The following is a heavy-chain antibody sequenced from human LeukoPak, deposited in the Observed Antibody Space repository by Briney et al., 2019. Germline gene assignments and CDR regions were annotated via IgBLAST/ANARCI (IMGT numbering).Heavy chain of an antibody. Sequence: VASVKVSCKVSGYTLTELSMHWVRQAPGKGLEWMGGFDPEDGETIYAQKFQGRVTMTEDTSTDTAYMELSSLRSEDTAVYYCAASSGLRGYFDYWGQGTLVTVSS. CDR2: FDPEDGET. CDR1: GYTLTELS. D-gene: IGHD6-19*01. J-gene: IGHJ4*02. CDR3: AASSGLRGYFDY. V-gene: IGHV1-24*01.